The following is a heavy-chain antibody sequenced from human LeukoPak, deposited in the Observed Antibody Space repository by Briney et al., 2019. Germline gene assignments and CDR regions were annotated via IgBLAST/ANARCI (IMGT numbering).Heavy chain of an antibody. J-gene: IGHJ5*02. D-gene: IGHD3-3*01. Sequence: PGRSLRLSCAASGFTFSSYGMHWVRQAPGKGLEWVAVISYDGSNKYYADSVKGRFTISRDNSKNTLYLQMNSLRAEDTAVYYCAGSLGVNDWFDPWGQGTLVTVSS. CDR2: ISYDGSNK. CDR3: AGSLGVNDWFDP. V-gene: IGHV3-30*03. CDR1: GFTFSSYG.